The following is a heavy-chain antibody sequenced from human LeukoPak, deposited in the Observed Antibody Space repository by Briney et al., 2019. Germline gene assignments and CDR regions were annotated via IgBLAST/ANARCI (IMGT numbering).Heavy chain of an antibody. CDR3: ARGRYYYYYVDV. Sequence: SETLSLTCTVSGGSISSSNYYWGWIRQPPGKGLEWIGSIYYSGSTYYNPSLKSRVTISVDTSKNQFSLKLSSVTAADTAVYYCARGRYYYYYVDVWGKGTTVTVSS. V-gene: IGHV4-39*07. CDR1: GGSISSSNYY. CDR2: IYYSGST. J-gene: IGHJ6*03.